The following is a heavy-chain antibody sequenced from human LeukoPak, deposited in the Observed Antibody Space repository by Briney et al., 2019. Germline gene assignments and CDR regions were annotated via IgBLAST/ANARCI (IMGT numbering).Heavy chain of an antibody. V-gene: IGHV3-74*01. D-gene: IGHD4-23*01. CDR2: INSDGSST. Sequence: GGSLRLSCAASRFTFSTYWMHWVRHAPGKVLVWVSRINSDGSSTDYADSVKGRFTISRDNAKNTLYLQMNSLRAEDTAVYYCARASLSYDYGGNPLDYWGQGTLVTVSS. CDR3: ARASLSYDYGGNPLDY. CDR1: RFTFSTYW. J-gene: IGHJ4*02.